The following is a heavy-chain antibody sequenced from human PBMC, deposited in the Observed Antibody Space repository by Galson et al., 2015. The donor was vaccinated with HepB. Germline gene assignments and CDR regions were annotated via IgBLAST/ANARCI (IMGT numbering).Heavy chain of an antibody. Sequence: SLRLSCAPSGFTFSSHWMSWVRQAPGKGLEWVANIKQDGSDKYYVDSVKGRFTISRDNAKNSLYLQMNNLRAEDTAVYYCARYSGTYTFNIWGQGTMVTVSS. CDR1: GFTFSSHW. CDR2: IKQDGSDK. V-gene: IGHV3-7*01. J-gene: IGHJ3*02. CDR3: ARYSGTYTFNI. D-gene: IGHD1-26*01.